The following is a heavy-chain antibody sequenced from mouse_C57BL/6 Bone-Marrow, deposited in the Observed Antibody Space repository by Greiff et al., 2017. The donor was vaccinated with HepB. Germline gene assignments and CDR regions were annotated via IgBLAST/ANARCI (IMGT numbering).Heavy chain of an antibody. CDR1: GFTFSSYG. Sequence: EVQRVESGGDLVKPGGSLKLSCAASGFTFSSYGMSWVRQTPDKRLEWVATISSGGSYTYYPDSVKGRFTISRDNAKNTLYLQMSSLKSEDTAMYYCARHPYYYGSSFYAMDYWGQGTSVTVSS. CDR3: ARHPYYYGSSFYAMDY. CDR2: ISSGGSYT. J-gene: IGHJ4*01. D-gene: IGHD1-1*01. V-gene: IGHV5-6*01.